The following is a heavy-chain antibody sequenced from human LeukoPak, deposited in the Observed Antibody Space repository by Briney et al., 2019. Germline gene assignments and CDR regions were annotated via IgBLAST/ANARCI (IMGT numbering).Heavy chain of an antibody. J-gene: IGHJ6*02. Sequence: ASVKVSCKASGYTFTSYYMHWVRQAPGQGLEWMGIINPSGGSTSYAQKFQGRVTMTRDTSTSTVYMELSSLRSEDTAVYYCARGRAWLFDLDYYGMDVWGQGTTVTVSS. CDR3: ARGRAWLFDLDYYGMDV. V-gene: IGHV1-46*01. D-gene: IGHD5-12*01. CDR2: INPSGGST. CDR1: GYTFTSYY.